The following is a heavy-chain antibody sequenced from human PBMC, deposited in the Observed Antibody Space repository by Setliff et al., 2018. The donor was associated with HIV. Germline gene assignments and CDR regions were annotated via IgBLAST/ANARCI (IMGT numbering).Heavy chain of an antibody. CDR2: IYYSGST. CDR1: GGSISSYY. V-gene: IGHV4-59*01. Sequence: PSETLSLTCTVSGGSISSYYWSWIRQPPGKGLEWIGYIYYSGSTNYNPSLKSRVTISVDTSKNQSSLKLSSVTAADTAVYYCARAYNFWAHFDTWGPGITVTVSS. D-gene: IGHD1-1*01. J-gene: IGHJ3*02. CDR3: ARAYNFWAHFDT.